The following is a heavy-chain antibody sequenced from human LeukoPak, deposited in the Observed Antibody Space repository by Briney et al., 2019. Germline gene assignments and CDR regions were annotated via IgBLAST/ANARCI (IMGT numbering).Heavy chain of an antibody. CDR1: GGSISSYY. CDR3: ARGGVVPAARGAFDI. J-gene: IGHJ3*02. D-gene: IGHD2-2*01. CDR2: FYYSGST. V-gene: IGHV4-59*12. Sequence: SETLSLTCTVSGGSISSYYWTWIRQPPGKGLEWIGYFYYSGSTKYNPSLKSRVTMSVDTSKNQFSLKLSSVTAADTAVYYCARGGVVPAARGAFDIWGQGTMVTVSS.